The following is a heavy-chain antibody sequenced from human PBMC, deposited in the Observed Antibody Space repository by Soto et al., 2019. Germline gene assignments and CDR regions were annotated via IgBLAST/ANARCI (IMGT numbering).Heavy chain of an antibody. CDR2: ISAYNGDT. Sequence: ASVKVACKASGYTNTSYARHWVRQENRQGLEWMGWISAYNGDTNYAQKFQDRVNLTTDTSTTTAYMELRNLGSDDTAVYYCARSGAYCTSITCLFDSFWGLGTLVTVSS. V-gene: IGHV1-18*01. CDR3: ARSGAYCTSITCLFDSF. CDR1: GYTNTSYA. D-gene: IGHD2-8*01. J-gene: IGHJ4*02.